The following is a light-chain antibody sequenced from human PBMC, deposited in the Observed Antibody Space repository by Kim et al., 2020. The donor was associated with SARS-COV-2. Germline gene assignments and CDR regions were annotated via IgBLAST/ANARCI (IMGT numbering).Light chain of an antibody. CDR3: HDYDDNIWV. V-gene: IGLV6-57*01. J-gene: IGLJ3*02. CDR2: EDH. CDR1: SGSIVSDF. Sequence: GRTKSISCTRSSGSIVSDFVQWFQQRPGSSPTTVIYEDHKRPSGVPDRFSGSVDSSSNSAALTISGVRNEDEADYYCHDYDDNIWVFGGGTQLTVL.